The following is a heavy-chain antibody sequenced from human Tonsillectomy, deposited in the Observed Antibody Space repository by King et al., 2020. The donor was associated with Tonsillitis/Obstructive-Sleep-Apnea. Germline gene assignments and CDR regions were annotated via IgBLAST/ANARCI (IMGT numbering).Heavy chain of an antibody. V-gene: IGHV3-48*02. CDR3: ARELRPPTLYDYSGNEGYYYYMDV. CDR2: ISSSSSTI. D-gene: IGHD4-23*01. CDR1: GFTFSSYS. J-gene: IGHJ6*03. Sequence: VQLVESGGGLVQPGGSLRLSCAASGFTFSSYSMNWVRQAPGKGLEWGSYISSSSSTIYYADSVKGRFTISRDNAKNSLYLQMNSLRDEDTAVYYCARELRPPTLYDYSGNEGYYYYMDVWGKGTTLTVSS.